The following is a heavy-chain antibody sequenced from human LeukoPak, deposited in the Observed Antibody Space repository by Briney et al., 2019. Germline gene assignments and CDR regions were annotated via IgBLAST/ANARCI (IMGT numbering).Heavy chain of an antibody. CDR1: GYTLTELS. D-gene: IGHD1-26*01. CDR3: ATAKSGSYSTFDY. Sequence: ASVKVSCKVSGYTLTELSMHWVRQAPGKGLEWMGGFDPEDGETIYAQKFQGRVTMTEDTSTDTAYMELSSLRSEDTAVYYCATAKSGSYSTFDYWGQGTLATVSS. J-gene: IGHJ4*02. CDR2: FDPEDGET. V-gene: IGHV1-24*01.